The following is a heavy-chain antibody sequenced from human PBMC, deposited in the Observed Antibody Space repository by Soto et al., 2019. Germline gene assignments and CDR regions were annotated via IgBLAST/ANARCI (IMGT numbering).Heavy chain of an antibody. J-gene: IGHJ6*02. CDR2: IIPILDIA. CDR1: GGTFSSYT. CDR3: ARVRDDHYYTMDV. D-gene: IGHD1-1*01. Sequence: QVQLVQSGAEVKKPGSSVKVSCKASGGTFSSYTLNWVRQARGQGLEWMGRIIPILDIADYAQKLQGRVTITADNSTNTAYMALSNLRSEDTAVYSCARVRDDHYYTMDVWGQGTTVTVSS. V-gene: IGHV1-69*02.